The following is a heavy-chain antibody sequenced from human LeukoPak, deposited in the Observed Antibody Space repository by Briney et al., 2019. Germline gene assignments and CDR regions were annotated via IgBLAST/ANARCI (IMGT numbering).Heavy chain of an antibody. D-gene: IGHD6-13*01. Sequence: GGSLRLSCAASEFTFSSYSMNWVRQAPGKGLEWVSSISSSSYIYYADSVKGRFTISRDNAKNSLYLQMNSLRAEDTAVYFCARDSTIAAAESYYYYYMDVWGKGTTVTVSS. V-gene: IGHV3-21*01. CDR2: ISSSSYI. CDR1: EFTFSSYS. J-gene: IGHJ6*03. CDR3: ARDSTIAAAESYYYYYMDV.